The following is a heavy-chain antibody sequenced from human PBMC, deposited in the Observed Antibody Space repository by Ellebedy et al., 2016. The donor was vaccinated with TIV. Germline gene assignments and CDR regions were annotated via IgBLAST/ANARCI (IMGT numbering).Heavy chain of an antibody. CDR2: ISGSGGST. CDR1: GFTFSSYA. CDR3: ARGFIAVVPAAPPLDY. Sequence: GGSLRLSXAASGFTFSSYAMNWVRQAPGKGLEWVSAISGSGGSTYYADSVKGRFTISRDNSKNTLYLQMNSLRAEDTAVYYCARGFIAVVPAAPPLDYWGQGTLVTVSS. J-gene: IGHJ4*02. V-gene: IGHV3-23*01. D-gene: IGHD2-2*01.